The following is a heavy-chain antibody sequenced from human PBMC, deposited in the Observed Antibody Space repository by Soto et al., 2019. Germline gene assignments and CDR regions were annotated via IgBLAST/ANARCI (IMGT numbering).Heavy chain of an antibody. CDR1: GYTFTTYA. CDR3: ARRTIRHNWFDP. D-gene: IGHD3-3*01. Sequence: QVHLVQSGAEVKKPGASVKVSCKDSGYTFTTYAIHWVRQAPGQRLEWIGWINAGNGNTKYSQKFQGRVTITRDTSASTAYMELSSLKSEDTAVYYCARRTIRHNWFDPWGQGTLVTVSS. J-gene: IGHJ5*02. V-gene: IGHV1-3*01. CDR2: INAGNGNT.